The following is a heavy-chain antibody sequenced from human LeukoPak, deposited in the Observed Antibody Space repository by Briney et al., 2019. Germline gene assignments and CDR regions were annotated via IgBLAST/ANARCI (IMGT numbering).Heavy chain of an antibody. J-gene: IGHJ5*01. CDR2: ISGSGSST. Sequence: GGSLRLSCAASGFTFSSYAMSWVRQAPGKGLEWVSCISGSGSSTYYADSVKGRFTISRDNSKNTLYIQMNSLRAEDTAVYYCAKEDHSYYESSAYTDSWGQGTLVTVSS. V-gene: IGHV3-23*01. D-gene: IGHD3-22*01. CDR1: GFTFSSYA. CDR3: AKEDHSYYESSAYTDS.